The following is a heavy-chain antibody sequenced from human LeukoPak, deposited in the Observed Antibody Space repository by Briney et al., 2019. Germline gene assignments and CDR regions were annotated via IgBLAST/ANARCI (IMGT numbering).Heavy chain of an antibody. CDR1: GYTFTGYY. CDR2: INPNSGGT. J-gene: IGHJ4*02. CDR3: ARDGLWFGEFTKGLGPDY. V-gene: IGHV1-2*02. Sequence: WASVKVSCKASGYTFTGYYMHWVRQAPGQGLEWMGWINPNSGGTNYAQKFQGRVTMTRDTSISTAYMELSRLRSDDTAVYYCARDGLWFGEFTKGLGPDYWGQGTLVTVSS. D-gene: IGHD3-10*01.